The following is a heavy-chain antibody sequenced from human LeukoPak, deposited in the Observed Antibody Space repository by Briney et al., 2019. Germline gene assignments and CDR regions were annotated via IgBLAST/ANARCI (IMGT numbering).Heavy chain of an antibody. CDR3: LRDLNWSLDQ. J-gene: IGHJ4*02. Sequence: GGSLRLSCAASGFTFSNYMMHWLRQAPGKGLVWVSRIKSDGITITYADSVKGRFTISRDNAKNTLYLQMNSLRAEDTAVYYCLRDLNWSLDQWGQGTLVTVSS. V-gene: IGHV3-74*01. D-gene: IGHD1-20*01. CDR2: IKSDGITI. CDR1: GFTFSNYM.